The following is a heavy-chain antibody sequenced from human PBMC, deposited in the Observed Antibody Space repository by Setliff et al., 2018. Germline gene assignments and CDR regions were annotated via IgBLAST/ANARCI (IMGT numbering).Heavy chain of an antibody. CDR2: INHSGST. Sequence: SETLSLTCAVSGFSISSGYYWSWIRQPPGKGREWIGEINHSGSTNYNPSLKSRVTISVDTSKNQFSLKLSSVTAADTAVYYCARLRDSMVRGVSDFYYYYYYMDVWGKGTTVTVSS. J-gene: IGHJ6*03. D-gene: IGHD3-10*01. CDR1: GFSISSGYY. CDR3: ARLRDSMVRGVSDFYYYYYYMDV. V-gene: IGHV4-34*01.